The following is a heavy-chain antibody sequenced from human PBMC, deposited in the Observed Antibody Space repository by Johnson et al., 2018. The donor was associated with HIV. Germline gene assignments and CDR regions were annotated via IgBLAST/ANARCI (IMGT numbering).Heavy chain of an antibody. D-gene: IGHD6-6*01. CDR3: AKDIEYSSSLVAFDI. CDR2: IGTAGDT. CDR1: GFTFSSYD. V-gene: IGHV3-13*01. Sequence: VQLVESGGDVVQPGRSLRLSCAASGFTFSSYDMHWVRQATGKGLEWVSAIGTAGDTYYPGSVKGRFTISRENAKNSLYLQMNSLRAEDTALYYCAKDIEYSSSLVAFDIWGQGTMVTVSS. J-gene: IGHJ3*02.